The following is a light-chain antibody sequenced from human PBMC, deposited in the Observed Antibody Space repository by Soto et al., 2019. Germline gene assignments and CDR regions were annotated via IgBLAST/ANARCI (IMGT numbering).Light chain of an antibody. J-gene: IGLJ2*01. V-gene: IGLV1-44*01. Sequence: QSVLTQSPSASGTPGQRFSIPCSGSTSNIGTNTVSWYQHVPGTAPKLLIYSNDQRPSAVPGRFSGSKSGTSASLAISGLLSEDEADYYCATWDDSLNVVFGGGTKLTVL. CDR2: SND. CDR1: TSNIGTNT. CDR3: ATWDDSLNVV.